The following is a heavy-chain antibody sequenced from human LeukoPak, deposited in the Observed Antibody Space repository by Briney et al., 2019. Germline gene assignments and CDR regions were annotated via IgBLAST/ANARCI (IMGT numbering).Heavy chain of an antibody. Sequence: GSLRLSCVASGFEFSSHAMTWVRQAPGKGLEWVSSFNDTGSSTYYADSVKGRFTISRDNSKNTLYLQMTNLRAEDTAVYFCAKDLLRIYWRTFDSWGQGTLVTVSS. CDR3: AKDLLRIYWRTFDS. CDR2: FNDTGSST. J-gene: IGHJ4*02. D-gene: IGHD3-10*01. CDR1: GFEFSSHA. V-gene: IGHV3-23*01.